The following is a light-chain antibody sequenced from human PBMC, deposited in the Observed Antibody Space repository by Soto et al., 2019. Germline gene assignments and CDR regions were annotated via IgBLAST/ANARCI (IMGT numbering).Light chain of an antibody. CDR3: SSYAASNNFYFV. CDR2: EVT. Sequence: QSALTQPPSASGCPGQSVTISCTGTSSDVGGYNYVSWYQQYPGRAPKLMIYEVTKRPSGVPDRFSGSKSGNTASLTVPRLQAEDEADYYCSSYAASNNFYFVFGGGTKVTVL. CDR1: SSDVGGYNY. J-gene: IGLJ3*02. V-gene: IGLV2-8*01.